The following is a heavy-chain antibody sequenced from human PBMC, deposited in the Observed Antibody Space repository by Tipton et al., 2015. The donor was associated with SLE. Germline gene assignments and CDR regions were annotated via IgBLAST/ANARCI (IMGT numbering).Heavy chain of an antibody. Sequence: VQLVQSGAEVKMPGESLKISCKGSGYSFTSYWIAWVRQMPGEGLEWMGIVYPGDSDTRYSPSFQGRVTISADKSISTAYLQWTSLTASDTAIYYCARSSSEISFYYFDSWGQGTLVTVSS. CDR2: VYPGDSDT. D-gene: IGHD3-3*02. CDR1: GYSFTSYW. CDR3: ARSSSEISFYYFDS. V-gene: IGHV5-51*03. J-gene: IGHJ4*02.